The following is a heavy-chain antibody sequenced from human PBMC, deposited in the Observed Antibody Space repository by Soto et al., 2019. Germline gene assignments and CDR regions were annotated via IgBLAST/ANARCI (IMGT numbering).Heavy chain of an antibody. V-gene: IGHV3-23*01. CDR2: ISGSGGST. D-gene: IGHD3-3*01. CDR3: AKYRDNDFWSGYSGREYGTDV. J-gene: IGHJ6*02. Sequence: GGSLRLSCAASGFTFSSYAMSWVRQAPGKGLEWVSGISGSGGSTYYADSVKGRVTISRDNSKNTLYLQMNSLRAEDTAVYYCAKYRDNDFWSGYSGREYGTDVWGQGTTVTVSS. CDR1: GFTFSSYA.